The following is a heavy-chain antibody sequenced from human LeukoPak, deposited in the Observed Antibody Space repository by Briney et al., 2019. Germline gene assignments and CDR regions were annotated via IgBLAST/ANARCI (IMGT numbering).Heavy chain of an antibody. CDR1: GYTFTGYY. Sequence: GASVKVSCKASGYTFTGYYMHWVRQAPGQGLEWMGRTNPNSGGTNYAQKFQGRVTMTRDTSISTAYMELSRLRSDDTAVYYCARVGYYDSSGPLNDYWGQGTLVTASS. J-gene: IGHJ4*02. CDR3: ARVGYYDSSGPLNDY. V-gene: IGHV1-2*06. D-gene: IGHD3-22*01. CDR2: TNPNSGGT.